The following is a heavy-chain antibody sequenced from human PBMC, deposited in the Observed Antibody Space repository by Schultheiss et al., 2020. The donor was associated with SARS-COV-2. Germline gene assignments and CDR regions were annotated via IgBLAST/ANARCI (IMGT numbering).Heavy chain of an antibody. V-gene: IGHV4-61*01. Sequence: SETLSLTCTVSGGSVSSGSYYWSWIRQPPGKGLEWIGYIYYSGSTNYNPSLKSRVTISVDTSKNQFSLKLSSVTAADTAVYYCARGDYGDYGWFDPWGQGTLVTVSS. CDR1: GGSVSSGSYY. J-gene: IGHJ5*02. CDR3: ARGDYGDYGWFDP. CDR2: IYYSGST. D-gene: IGHD4-17*01.